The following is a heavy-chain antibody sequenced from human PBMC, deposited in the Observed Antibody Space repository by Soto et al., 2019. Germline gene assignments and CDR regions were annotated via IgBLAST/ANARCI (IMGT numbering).Heavy chain of an antibody. CDR2: VSIGGST. CDR1: GFTFRSYA. CDR3: AKRRGAGGHFDY. J-gene: IGHJ4*02. V-gene: IGHV3-23*01. Sequence: DVQLLESGVGLVQPEGSLRLSCAASGFTFRSYAMGWVRQGPGKGLEWVAVVSIGGSTDYADSVRGRFTISRDNSKNTLSLQMNSLTAEDTAVYFCAKRRGAGGHFDYWGQGALVTVSS. D-gene: IGHD2-15*01.